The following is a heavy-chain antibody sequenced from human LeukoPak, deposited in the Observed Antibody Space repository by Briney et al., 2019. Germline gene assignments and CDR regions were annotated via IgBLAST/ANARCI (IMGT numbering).Heavy chain of an antibody. CDR2: ISGSGGST. CDR3: AKRGRDYYDSSGYYYYYYYYMDV. Sequence: PGGSLRLSCAASGFTFSSYGMSWVRQAPGKGLEWVSAISGSGGSTYYADSVKGRFTISRDNSKNTLYLQMNSLRAEDTAVYYCAKRGRDYYDSSGYYYYYYYYMDVWGKGTTVTISS. V-gene: IGHV3-23*01. D-gene: IGHD3-22*01. CDR1: GFTFSSYG. J-gene: IGHJ6*03.